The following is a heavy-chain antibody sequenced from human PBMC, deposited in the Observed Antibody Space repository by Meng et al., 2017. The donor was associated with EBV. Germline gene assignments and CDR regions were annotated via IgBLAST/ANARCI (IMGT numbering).Heavy chain of an antibody. J-gene: IGHJ4*02. CDR2: INPNSGGT. D-gene: IGHD6-19*01. CDR1: GYTFTGYY. CDR3: ARVGIAVAGTGDY. Sequence: QVQLVQSGAEVTKPGASVKVSCKASGYTFTGYYMHWVRQALGQGLEWMGRINPNSGGTNYAQKFQGRVTMTRDTSISTAYMELSRLRSDDTAVYYCARVGIAVAGTGDYWGQGTLVTVSS. V-gene: IGHV1-2*06.